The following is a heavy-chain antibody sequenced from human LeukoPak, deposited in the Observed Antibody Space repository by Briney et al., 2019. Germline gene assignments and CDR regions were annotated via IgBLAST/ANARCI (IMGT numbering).Heavy chain of an antibody. Sequence: PGGSLRLSCAASGFTFSSYAMSWVRQAPGKGLEWVSAISGSGGSTYYADSVKGRFTISRDNSKNTLYLQMNSLRAEDTAVYYCAKDLGGVYYYDSSGYSFRRDPIDYWGQGTLVTVSS. CDR2: ISGSGGST. J-gene: IGHJ4*02. CDR1: GFTFSSYA. CDR3: AKDLGGVYYYDSSGYSFRRDPIDY. D-gene: IGHD3-22*01. V-gene: IGHV3-23*01.